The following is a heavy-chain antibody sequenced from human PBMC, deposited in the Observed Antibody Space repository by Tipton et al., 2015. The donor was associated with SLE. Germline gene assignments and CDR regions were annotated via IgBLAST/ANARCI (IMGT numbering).Heavy chain of an antibody. Sequence: SLRLSCAASGFTFSSYWMSWVRQAPGKGLEWVAYTSSSSSHIFYADSVKGRFTISRDNVKNSLYLQMTSLRAEDTAVYYCATGILTNPFDLDVWGQGTTVTVSS. J-gene: IGHJ6*02. V-gene: IGHV3-21*04. CDR2: TSSSSSHI. CDR1: GFTFSSYW. CDR3: ATGILTNPFDLDV. D-gene: IGHD3-9*01.